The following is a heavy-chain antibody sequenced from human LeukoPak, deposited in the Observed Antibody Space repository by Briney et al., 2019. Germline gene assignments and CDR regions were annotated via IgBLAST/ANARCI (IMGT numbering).Heavy chain of an antibody. Sequence: PGGSLRLSCAASGFTFSSYAMHWVRQAPGKGLEWVAVISYDGSNKYYADSVKGRFTISRDNSKNTLYLQMNSLRAEDTAVYYCARDGYSSSWYLWGQGTLVTVSS. CDR2: ISYDGSNK. V-gene: IGHV3-30*01. CDR1: GFTFSSYA. J-gene: IGHJ4*02. D-gene: IGHD6-13*01. CDR3: ARDGYSSSWYL.